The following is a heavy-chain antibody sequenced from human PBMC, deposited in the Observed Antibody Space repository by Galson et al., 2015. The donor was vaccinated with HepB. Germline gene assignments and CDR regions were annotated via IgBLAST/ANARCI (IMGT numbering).Heavy chain of an antibody. CDR2: ISYDGSNK. CDR1: GFTFSSYG. J-gene: IGHJ5*02. D-gene: IGHD4-17*01. V-gene: IGHV3-30*18. Sequence: SLRLSCAASGFTFSSYGMHWVRQAPGKGLEWVAVISYDGSNKYYADSVKGRFTISRDNSKNTLYLQMNSLRAEDTAVYYCAKDPGTYQDGDYLISGWFDPWGQGTLVTVSS. CDR3: AKDPGTYQDGDYLISGWFDP.